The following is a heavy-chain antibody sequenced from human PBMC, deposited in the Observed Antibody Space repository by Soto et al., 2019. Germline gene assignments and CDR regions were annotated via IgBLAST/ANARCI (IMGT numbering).Heavy chain of an antibody. D-gene: IGHD6-13*01. CDR3: VRRHVSATGIDWFDP. CDR1: GYTFTSYG. J-gene: IGHJ5*02. Sequence: WASVKVSCKASGYTFTSYGIHWVRQAPGQRLEWMGWINAANGDTKYSPKFQGGVAITRDTSASTAYMELSSLRSEDTAVYYCVRRHVSATGIDWFDPWGQGTLVTVSS. CDR2: INAANGDT. V-gene: IGHV1-3*01.